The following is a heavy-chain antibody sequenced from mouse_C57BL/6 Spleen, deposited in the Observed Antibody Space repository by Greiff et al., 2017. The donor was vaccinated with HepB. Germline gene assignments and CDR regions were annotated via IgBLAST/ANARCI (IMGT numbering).Heavy chain of an antibody. CDR3: ARWNGYYPACFAY. V-gene: IGHV5-17*01. Sequence: EVKLVESGGGLVKPGGSLKLSCAASGFTFSDYGMHWVRQAPEKGLEWVAYISSGSSTTYYAATVKGRFTISRDNAKNTLFLQMTSLRSEDTAMYYCARWNGYYPACFAYWGQGTMVTVSS. D-gene: IGHD2-3*01. CDR2: ISSGSSTT. J-gene: IGHJ3*01. CDR1: GFTFSDYG.